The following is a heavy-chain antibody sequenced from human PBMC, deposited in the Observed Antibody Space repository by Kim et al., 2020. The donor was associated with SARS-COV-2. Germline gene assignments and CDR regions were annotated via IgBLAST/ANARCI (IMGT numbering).Heavy chain of an antibody. Sequence: GGSLRLSCAASGFTFSNYGMSWVRQAPGKGLEWVSGISGSGGNTFYADSVQGRFTISRDNSKNTLYLQMNSLRAEDTAIYYCAKRPTVITPFDFWGQGTLVAVSS. CDR3: AKRPTVITPFDF. CDR1: GFTFSNYG. J-gene: IGHJ4*02. D-gene: IGHD3-16*01. CDR2: ISGSGGNT. V-gene: IGHV3-23*01.